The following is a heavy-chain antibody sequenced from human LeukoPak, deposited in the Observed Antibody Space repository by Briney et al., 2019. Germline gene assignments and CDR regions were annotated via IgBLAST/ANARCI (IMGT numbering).Heavy chain of an antibody. V-gene: IGHV3-48*03. D-gene: IGHD1-26*01. CDR3: TNSSSGSYHT. CDR1: GFTFSSYE. J-gene: IGHJ5*02. CDR2: ISTSGSTM. Sequence: PGGSLRLSCAASGFTFSSYEMNWVRQAPGKGLEWVSYISTSGSTMYYADSVKGRFTISRDNAKNSLYLQMNGLRAEDTAVYYCTNSSSGSYHTSGQGTLVTVFS.